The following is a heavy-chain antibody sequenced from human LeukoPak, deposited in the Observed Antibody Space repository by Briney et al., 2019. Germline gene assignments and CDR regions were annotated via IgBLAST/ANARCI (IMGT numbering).Heavy chain of an antibody. J-gene: IGHJ4*02. CDR2: VSGSDNT. Sequence: GGSLRLSCAASGFTFSTYAMTWVRQAPGKGLEWVSTVSGSDNTYYADSVKGRFTISRDNSKNTLYLQMNSLRAEDTAVYYCAEMGGYSGSYSDYWGQGTLVTVSS. D-gene: IGHD1-26*01. CDR3: AEMGGYSGSYSDY. CDR1: GFTFSTYA. V-gene: IGHV3-23*01.